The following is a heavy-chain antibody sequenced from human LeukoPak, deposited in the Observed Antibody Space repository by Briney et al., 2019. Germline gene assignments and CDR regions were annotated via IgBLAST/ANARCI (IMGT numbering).Heavy chain of an antibody. CDR3: AGDLDTAYGGFAFDN. CDR2: IYYSGST. J-gene: IGHJ3*02. V-gene: IGHV4-59*01. Sequence: SETLSLTCTVSGGSISSYYWSWIRQPPGKGLEWIGYIYYSGSTNYNPSLKSRVTISVDTSKNQFSLKLSSVTAADTAVYYCAGDLDTAYGGFAFDNWGQGTMVTGSS. CDR1: GGSISSYY. D-gene: IGHD5-18*01.